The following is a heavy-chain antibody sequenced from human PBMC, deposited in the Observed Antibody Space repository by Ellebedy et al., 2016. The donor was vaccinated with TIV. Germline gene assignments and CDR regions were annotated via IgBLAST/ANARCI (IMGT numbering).Heavy chain of an antibody. CDR2: ITESGGNT. Sequence: PGGSLRLSCAASGLTFSSHAMSWVRQAPGKGLEWVPSITESGGNTYYADSVKGRFTISRDNSKDTLYLQMNSLRAEDTAIYYCARDPVGVGPAFDVWGQGTTVTVSS. CDR3: ARDPVGVGPAFDV. J-gene: IGHJ3*01. CDR1: GLTFSSHA. D-gene: IGHD4-23*01. V-gene: IGHV3-23*01.